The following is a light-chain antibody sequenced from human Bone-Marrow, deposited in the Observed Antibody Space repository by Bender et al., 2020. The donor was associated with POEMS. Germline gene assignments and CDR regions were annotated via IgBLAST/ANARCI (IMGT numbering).Light chain of an antibody. CDR3: CSYAGSSTFV. Sequence: QSALTQPASVSGSPGQSITISCTGTSSDVGTYNLVSWYQQHPGKAPKLIIYEGSKRPSGVSNRFSGSKSGNTASVTISGLQAEDEADYYCCSYAGSSTFVFGTGTQVTVL. CDR1: SSDVGTYNL. V-gene: IGLV2-23*03. J-gene: IGLJ1*01. CDR2: EGS.